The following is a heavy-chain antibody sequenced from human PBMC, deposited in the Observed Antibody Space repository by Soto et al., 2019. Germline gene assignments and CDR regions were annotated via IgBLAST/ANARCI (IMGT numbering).Heavy chain of an antibody. CDR3: ARGPWAPPPHDYGMDV. CDR1: GFTFSSHV. J-gene: IGHJ6*02. D-gene: IGHD3-16*01. Sequence: EVQLLESGGGLVQPGGSLRLSCAASGFTFSSHVMNWVRQAPGKGLEWVAAISGGGGATYYGDSVEGRFTMSRDNSKNTLYLQMNSLRAEDTAVSYCARGPWAPPPHDYGMDVWGQGTTVTVSS. V-gene: IGHV3-23*01. CDR2: ISGGGGAT.